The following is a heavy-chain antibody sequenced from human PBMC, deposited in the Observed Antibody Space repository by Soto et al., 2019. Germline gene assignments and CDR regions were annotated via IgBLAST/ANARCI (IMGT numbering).Heavy chain of an antibody. CDR3: ARNRGCSGGSCYPGRY. Sequence: QVQLQQWGAGLLKPSETLSLTCAVYGGSFSGYYWSWIRQPPGKGLEWIGEINHSGSTNYNPSLKGRVTISVDTSKSQFSLKLSSVTAADTAVYYCARNRGCSGGSCYPGRYWGQGTLVTVSS. V-gene: IGHV4-34*01. D-gene: IGHD2-15*01. J-gene: IGHJ4*02. CDR1: GGSFSGYY. CDR2: INHSGST.